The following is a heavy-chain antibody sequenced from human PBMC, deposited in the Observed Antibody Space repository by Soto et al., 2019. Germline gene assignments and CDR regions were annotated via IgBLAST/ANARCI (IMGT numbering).Heavy chain of an antibody. J-gene: IGHJ5*02. CDR2: IIPIFGTA. V-gene: IGHV1-69*01. CDR1: GGTFSSYA. CDR3: ARDLWFGELIPTNWFDP. D-gene: IGHD3-10*01. Sequence: QVQLVQSGAEVKKPGSSVKVSCKASGGTFSSYAISWVRQAPGQGLERMGGIIPIFGTANYAQKFQGRVTVTADESTSTAYMELSSLRSEDTAVYYFARDLWFGELIPTNWFDPWGQGTLVTVSS.